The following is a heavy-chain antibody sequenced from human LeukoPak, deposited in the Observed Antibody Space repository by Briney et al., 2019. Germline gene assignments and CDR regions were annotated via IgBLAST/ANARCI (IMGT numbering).Heavy chain of an antibody. Sequence: EPSGTLSLTCAVSGGSISSSNWWSWVRQPPGKGLEWIGEIYHSGSTNYNPSLKSRVTISVDKSKNQFSLKLSSVTAADTAVYYCARARRDSSGRHFDYWGQGTLVTVSS. CDR2: IYHSGST. CDR3: ARARRDSSGRHFDY. J-gene: IGHJ4*02. D-gene: IGHD6-19*01. V-gene: IGHV4-4*02. CDR1: GGSISSSNW.